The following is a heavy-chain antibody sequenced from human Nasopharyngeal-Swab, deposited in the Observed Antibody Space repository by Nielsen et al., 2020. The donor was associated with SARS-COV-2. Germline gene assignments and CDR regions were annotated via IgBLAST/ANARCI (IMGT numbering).Heavy chain of an antibody. CDR3: ARDPLPYGDYVSHEYFQH. D-gene: IGHD4-17*01. V-gene: IGHV1-2*06. CDR2: INPNSGGT. Sequence: ASVKVSCKASGYTFTGYYMHWVRQAPGQGLEWMGRINPNSGGTNYAQKFQGRVTMTRDTSISTAYMELSRLRSDDTAVYYCARDPLPYGDYVSHEYFQHWGQGTLVTVSS. CDR1: GYTFTGYY. J-gene: IGHJ1*01.